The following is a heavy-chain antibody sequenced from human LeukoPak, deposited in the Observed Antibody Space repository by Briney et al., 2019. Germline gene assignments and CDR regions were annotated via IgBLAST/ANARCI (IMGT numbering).Heavy chain of an antibody. CDR3: AREQHYYDSSGYFP. V-gene: IGHV7-4-1*02. Sequence: ASVKVSCKASGYTFTSYAMNWVRQAPGQGPEWMGWINTNTGNPTYAQGFTGRFVFSLDTSVSTAYLQISSLKAEDTAVYYCAREQHYYDSSGYFPWGQGTLVTVSS. J-gene: IGHJ5*02. CDR2: INTNTGNP. CDR1: GYTFTSYA. D-gene: IGHD3-22*01.